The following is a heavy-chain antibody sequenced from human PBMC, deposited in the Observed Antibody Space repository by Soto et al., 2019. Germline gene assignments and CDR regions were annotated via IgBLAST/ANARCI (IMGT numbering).Heavy chain of an antibody. V-gene: IGHV4-59*01. CDR2: IYYSGST. Sequence: PSETLSLTCTVSGGSISSYYWSWIRQPPGKGLEWIGYIYYSGSTNYNPSLKSRVTISVDTSKNQFSLKLSSVTAADTAVYYCARARRDITMVRGVGGGYYYYGMDVWGQGTTVTVYS. CDR1: GGSISSYY. J-gene: IGHJ6*02. CDR3: ARARRDITMVRGVGGGYYYYGMDV. D-gene: IGHD3-10*01.